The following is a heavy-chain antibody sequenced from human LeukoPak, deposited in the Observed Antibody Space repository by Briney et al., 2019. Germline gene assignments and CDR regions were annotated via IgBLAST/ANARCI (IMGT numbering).Heavy chain of an antibody. Sequence: PGGSLRLSCAASGFTVSSIYMTWVRQAAGKGLEWVSLIYSAGNTYYADSVKGRFTISRDNSQNTLYLQLNSLRGEDTAVYYCARAYGDSNYHYYGMDVWGQGTMVTVSS. CDR3: ARAYGDSNYHYYGMDV. CDR1: GFTVSSIY. CDR2: IYSAGNT. J-gene: IGHJ6*02. D-gene: IGHD4-17*01. V-gene: IGHV3-53*01.